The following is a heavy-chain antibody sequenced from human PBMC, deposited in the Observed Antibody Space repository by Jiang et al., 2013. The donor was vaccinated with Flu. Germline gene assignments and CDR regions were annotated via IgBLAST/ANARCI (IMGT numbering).Heavy chain of an antibody. CDR3: ASTHGSGSYYNVGDAFDI. CDR2: IYHSGST. CDR1: YY. Sequence: YYWGWIRQPPGKGLEWIGEIYHSGSTNYNPSLKSRVTISVDKSKNQFSLKLSSVTAADTAVYYCASTHGSGSYYNVGDAFDIWGQGTMVTVSS. J-gene: IGHJ3*02. V-gene: IGHV4-34*01. D-gene: IGHD3-10*01.